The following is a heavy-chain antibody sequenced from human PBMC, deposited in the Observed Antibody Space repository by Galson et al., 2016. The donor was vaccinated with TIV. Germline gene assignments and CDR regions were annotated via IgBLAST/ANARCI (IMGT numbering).Heavy chain of an antibody. CDR1: GFTFSSWP. CDR3: AKSFHYLYDNSGYFPYGFHV. CDR2: IRASGGNT. J-gene: IGHJ3*01. D-gene: IGHD3-22*01. Sequence: SLRLSCAASGFTFSSWPMSWVRRAPGKGLEWVSAIRASGGNTFYADSVKGRFTISRDNSKKTLYLQMDSLRAEDTAVYYCAKSFHYLYDNSGYFPYGFHVWGRGTMVTVSS. V-gene: IGHV3-23*01.